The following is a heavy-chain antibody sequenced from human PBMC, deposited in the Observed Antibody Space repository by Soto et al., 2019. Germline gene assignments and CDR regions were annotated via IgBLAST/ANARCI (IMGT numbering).Heavy chain of an antibody. D-gene: IGHD1-26*01. J-gene: IGHJ6*02. CDR1: GFTFSSYA. Sequence: HPGWSLRLSCGASGFTFSSYAMSWIRQAPGKGLEWVAVISYDGSNKYYADSVKGRFTISRDNSKNTLYLQMNSLRAEDTAVYYCARDVESGSSQYYYYYYGMDVWGQGTTVTVSS. CDR2: ISYDGSNK. CDR3: ARDVESGSSQYYYYYYGMDV. V-gene: IGHV3-30-3*01.